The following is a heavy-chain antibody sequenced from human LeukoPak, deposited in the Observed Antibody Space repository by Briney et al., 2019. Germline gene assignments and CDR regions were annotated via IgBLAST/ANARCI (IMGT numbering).Heavy chain of an antibody. V-gene: IGHV3-9*01. CDR3: AKAEGWSYAFDI. CDR2: ISWNSGSI. J-gene: IGHJ3*02. D-gene: IGHD2-15*01. Sequence: GGSLRLSCAASGFTFDDYAMHWVRQAPGKGLEWVSGISWNSGSIGYADSVKGRFTISRDNAKNSLYLQMNSLRAEDTALYYCAKAEGWSYAFDIWGQGTMVTVSS. CDR1: GFTFDDYA.